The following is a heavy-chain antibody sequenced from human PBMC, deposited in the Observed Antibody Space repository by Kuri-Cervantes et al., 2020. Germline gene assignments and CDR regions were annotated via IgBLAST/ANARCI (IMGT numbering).Heavy chain of an antibody. CDR1: GFTFTSSA. Sequence: SVKVSCKASGFTFTSSAVQWVRQARGQRLEWIGWIVVGSGNTNYAQKLQGRVTMTTDTSTSTAYMELRSLRSDDTAVYYCASGRKVVVVPAAMPGYYYYGMDVWGQGTTVTVSS. CDR3: ASGRKVVVVPAAMPGYYYYGMDV. D-gene: IGHD2-2*01. CDR2: IVVGSGNT. V-gene: IGHV1-58*01. J-gene: IGHJ6*02.